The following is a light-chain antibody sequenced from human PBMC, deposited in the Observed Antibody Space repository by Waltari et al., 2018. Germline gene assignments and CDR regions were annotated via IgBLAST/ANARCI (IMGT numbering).Light chain of an antibody. CDR3: QAWDSNVNWV. Sequence: YDLTQPPSVSVSPGQAASITSSGDNLGNKNVCWYQQKPGQSPLLLIYQDTKRPSGISERFSGSVSGNTVTLTISATQALDEADYYCQAWDSNVNWVFGGGTKLTVL. V-gene: IGLV3-1*01. J-gene: IGLJ3*02. CDR2: QDT. CDR1: NLGNKN.